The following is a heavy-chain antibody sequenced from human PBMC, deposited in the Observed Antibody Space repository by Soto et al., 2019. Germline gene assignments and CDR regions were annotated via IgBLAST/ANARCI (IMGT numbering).Heavy chain of an antibody. Sequence: EVQLVESGGGLVKPGGSLRLSCAASGFTFSSYSMNWVRQAPGKGLEWVSSISSSSSYIYYADSVKGRFTISRDNAKNAPYRERNSLRAEDTAVYYCAGDQTGYSYVYGLCYLGQGTLVTVSS. CDR1: GFTFSSYS. J-gene: IGHJ4*02. D-gene: IGHD5-18*01. CDR3: AGDQTGYSYVYGLCY. V-gene: IGHV3-21*01. CDR2: ISSSSSYI.